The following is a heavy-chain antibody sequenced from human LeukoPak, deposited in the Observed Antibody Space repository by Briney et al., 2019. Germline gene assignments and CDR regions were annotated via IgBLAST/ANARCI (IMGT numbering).Heavy chain of an antibody. D-gene: IGHD3-9*01. J-gene: IGHJ4*02. CDR1: GFTFSSYW. CDR3: ARDKGDILTGYYTDY. CDR2: IKTDGSEK. Sequence: PGGSLRLSCEASGFTFSSYWMSWVRQAPGKGLEWVANIKTDGSEKYYVDSVKGRFTISRDNAKNSLYLQMNSLRAEDTAVYYCARDKGDILTGYYTDYWGQGTLVTVSS. V-gene: IGHV3-7*03.